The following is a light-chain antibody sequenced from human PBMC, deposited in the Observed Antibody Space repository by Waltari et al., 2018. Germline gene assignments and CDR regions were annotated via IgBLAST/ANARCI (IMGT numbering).Light chain of an antibody. CDR3: QQYYSTPIT. CDR2: WAS. CDR1: KNVLYKSNKKNF. V-gene: IGKV4-1*01. Sequence: DIVMTQSPDSLAVSLGERATHNCKSVKNVLYKSNKKNFLAWYQQKQGQPPRLLLYWASTRGSGVPDRCSGSGSGTDFTLTISSLQAEDAAVYFCQQYYSTPITFGGGTRVEIK. J-gene: IGKJ4*01.